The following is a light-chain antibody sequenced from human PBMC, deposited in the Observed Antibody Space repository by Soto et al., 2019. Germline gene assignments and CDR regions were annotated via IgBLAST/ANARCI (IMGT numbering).Light chain of an antibody. J-gene: IGKJ5*01. V-gene: IGKV1-9*01. Sequence: DIQLTQSPSFLSASVGDRVTITCRASQGISSHLAWYQQQPGKAPKLLIYVASTLQSGVPSRFSGSGSGTEVSPTISGLQPEVFASSYCQQLNSYPITFGQGTRLEIK. CDR3: QQLNSYPIT. CDR1: QGISSH. CDR2: VAS.